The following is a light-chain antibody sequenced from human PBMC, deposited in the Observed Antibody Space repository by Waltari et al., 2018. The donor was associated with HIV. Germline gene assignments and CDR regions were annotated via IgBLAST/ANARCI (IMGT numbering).Light chain of an antibody. Sequence: DILLTQSPLSLPVTPGEPASISCRSSQSLVHTNGYNYLDWYLQKPGQSPQLLISLASTRASWVPDRFSGSGSGTDFTLKISRVEAEDVGVYYCMQALQSPNTFGQGTKVEIK. V-gene: IGKV2-28*01. CDR2: LAS. CDR1: QSLVHTNGYNY. CDR3: MQALQSPNT. J-gene: IGKJ2*01.